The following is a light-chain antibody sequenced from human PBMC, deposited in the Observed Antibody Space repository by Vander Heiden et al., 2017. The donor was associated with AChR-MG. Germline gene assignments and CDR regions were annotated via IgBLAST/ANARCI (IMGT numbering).Light chain of an antibody. CDR1: QSIGNS. Sequence: DIHMTQSPSSLSASVGDRVTITCRASQSIGNSLNWYQHKRGKAPKLLIYSASTLQCGVPSRFSGSGSGTDFTLTIISLQPEDFATYYCQQSFGSPLPFGGGTKVDI. J-gene: IGKJ4*01. CDR2: SAS. CDR3: QQSFGSPLP. V-gene: IGKV1-39*01.